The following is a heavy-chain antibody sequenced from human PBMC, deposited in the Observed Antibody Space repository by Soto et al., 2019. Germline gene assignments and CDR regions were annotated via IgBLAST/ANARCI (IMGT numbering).Heavy chain of an antibody. D-gene: IGHD6-19*01. CDR1: GYTFTSYD. CDR3: ATKHIAVAAPFDY. Sequence: ASVKVSCKASGYTFTSYDINWVRQATGQGLEWMGWMNPNSGNTGYAQKFQGKVTMTRNTSISTAYMELSSLRSEDTAVYYCATKHIAVAAPFDYWGQGPLVTVSS. J-gene: IGHJ4*02. CDR2: MNPNSGNT. V-gene: IGHV1-8*01.